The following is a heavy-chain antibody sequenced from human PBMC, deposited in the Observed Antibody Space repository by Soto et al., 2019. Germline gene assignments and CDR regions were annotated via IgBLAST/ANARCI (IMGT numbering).Heavy chain of an antibody. CDR3: ARDLNSSGYPDYAFDI. V-gene: IGHV1-2*04. Sequence: ASVKVSCKASGYTFTGYYMHWVRQAPGQGLEWMGWINPNSGGTNYAQKFQGWVTMTRDTSTSTVYMELSSLRSEDTAVYYCARDLNSSGYPDYAFDIWGQGTMVTVSS. J-gene: IGHJ3*02. CDR2: INPNSGGT. CDR1: GYTFTGYY. D-gene: IGHD1-1*01.